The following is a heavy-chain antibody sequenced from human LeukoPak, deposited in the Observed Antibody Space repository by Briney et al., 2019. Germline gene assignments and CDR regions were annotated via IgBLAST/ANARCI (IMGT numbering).Heavy chain of an antibody. CDR2: IIPIFGTA. D-gene: IGHD3-22*01. CDR3: ARARSHYDSSGYWGFFDY. Sequence: ASVKVSCKASGGTFSSYAISWVRQAPGQGLEWMGGIIPIFGTANYAQKFQGRVTITADESTSTAYMELSSLRSEDTAVYYCARARSHYDSSGYWGFFDYWGQGTLVTVSP. V-gene: IGHV1-69*13. J-gene: IGHJ4*02. CDR1: GGTFSSYA.